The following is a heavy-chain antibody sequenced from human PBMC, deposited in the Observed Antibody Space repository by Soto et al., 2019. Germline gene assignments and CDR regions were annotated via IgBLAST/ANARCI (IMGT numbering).Heavy chain of an antibody. D-gene: IGHD6-13*01. V-gene: IGHV3-33*01. CDR1: GFTFNNYG. CDR2: IWNDGNGY. CDR3: ARRQISPPTRGAASARGGMDV. Sequence: QVQLVESGGGVVQPGRSLRLSCAASGFTFNNYGMHWVRQAPGKGVEWVAVIWNDGNGYYYANSVQGRFTISRHNSKNTVYLQMSSLRVEDTAVYYCARRQISPPTRGAASARGGMDVWGQGTTVTVSS. J-gene: IGHJ6*02.